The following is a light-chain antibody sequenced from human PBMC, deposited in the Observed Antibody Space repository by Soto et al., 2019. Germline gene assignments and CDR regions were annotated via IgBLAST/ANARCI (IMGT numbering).Light chain of an antibody. CDR1: QDISNY. CDR2: DAS. V-gene: IGKV1-33*01. Sequence: DIQMTQSPSSLSASVGDRVTITCQASQDISNYLNWYQQKPGKAPKLLIYDASNLETGVPSRFSGSGSGTEFAFTISSLQPEDTATYYCQQYENLPLTFGGGTKVDIK. CDR3: QQYENLPLT. J-gene: IGKJ4*01.